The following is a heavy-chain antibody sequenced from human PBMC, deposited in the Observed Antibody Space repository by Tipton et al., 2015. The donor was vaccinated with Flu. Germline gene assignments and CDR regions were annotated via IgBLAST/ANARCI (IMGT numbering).Heavy chain of an antibody. CDR1: GGSLSSYF. Sequence: TLSLTCTVSGGSLSSYFWSWIRQPAGKGLEWIGRIYPSGVTNYNPSLKSRVTMSIDTSKNQFSLRLSSVTAADTAVYYCARDPQDWGRYFEYWGQGTLVTVSS. D-gene: IGHD7-27*01. V-gene: IGHV4-4*07. J-gene: IGHJ4*02. CDR2: IYPSGVT. CDR3: ARDPQDWGRYFEY.